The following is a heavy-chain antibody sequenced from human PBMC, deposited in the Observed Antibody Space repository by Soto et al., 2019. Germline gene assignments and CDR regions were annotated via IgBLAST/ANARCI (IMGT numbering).Heavy chain of an antibody. CDR3: AKGPLEYCTNGVCPYTFDY. D-gene: IGHD2-8*01. V-gene: IGHV3-30*18. CDR2: ISYDGSNK. CDR1: GFTFSSYG. Sequence: SLRLSCAASGFTFSSYGMHWVRQAPGKGLEWVAVISYDGSNKYYADSVKGRFTISRDNSKNTLYLQMNSLRAEDTAVYYCAKGPLEYCTNGVCPYTFDYWGQGTLVTVSS. J-gene: IGHJ4*02.